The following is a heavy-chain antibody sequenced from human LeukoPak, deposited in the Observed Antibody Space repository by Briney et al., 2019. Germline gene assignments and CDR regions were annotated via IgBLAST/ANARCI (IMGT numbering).Heavy chain of an antibody. CDR3: ARTTILDY. Sequence: GGSLRLSCAASGFTFSSFYMTWVRQAPGKGLEWVATIKQDGSDKHYVDSVKGRFIISRDNAKNSLYLQMNSLRAEDTAVYYCARTTILDYWGQGTLVTVSS. J-gene: IGHJ4*02. D-gene: IGHD4-17*01. CDR1: GFTFSSFY. CDR2: IKQDGSDK. V-gene: IGHV3-7*01.